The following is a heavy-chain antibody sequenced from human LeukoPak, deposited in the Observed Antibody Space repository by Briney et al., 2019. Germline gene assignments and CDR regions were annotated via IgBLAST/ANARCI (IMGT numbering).Heavy chain of an antibody. Sequence: ASVKVSCKASGYTFTGYYMHWVRQAPGQGLEWMGWINPNSGGTNYAQKFQGRVTMTRDTSISTAYMELSRLRSDDTAVYYCARDSSGFWHGFDYWGQGTLVTVPS. CDR3: ARDSSGFWHGFDY. V-gene: IGHV1-2*02. J-gene: IGHJ4*02. D-gene: IGHD6-19*01. CDR1: GYTFTGYY. CDR2: INPNSGGT.